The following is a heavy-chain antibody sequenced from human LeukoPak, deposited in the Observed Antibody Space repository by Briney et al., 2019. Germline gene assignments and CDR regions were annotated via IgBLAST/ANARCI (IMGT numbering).Heavy chain of an antibody. V-gene: IGHV3-21*04. J-gene: IGHJ4*02. CDR3: ARDGTEVGINYDY. D-gene: IGHD6-13*01. CDR1: GFTFSS. Sequence: GGSLRLSCAASGFTFSSMNWVRQAPGKGLEWVSSISSNSSYIYYANSVKGRFTISRDNAKNSLYLQMNSLRAEDRAVYYCARDGTEVGINYDYWGQGTLVTVSS. CDR2: ISSNSSYI.